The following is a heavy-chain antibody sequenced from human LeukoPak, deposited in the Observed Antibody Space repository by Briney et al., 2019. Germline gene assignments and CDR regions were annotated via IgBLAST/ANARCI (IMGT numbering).Heavy chain of an antibody. V-gene: IGHV3-64*02. CDR3: ARGGSYLSAFDI. D-gene: IGHD1-26*01. J-gene: IGHJ3*02. CDR2: ISSSGGST. Sequence: PGGSLRLSCAASGFTFSSYAMHWVRLAPGKGLEYVSAISSSGGSTYYGDSVKGRFTISRDNSKNTLYLQMDSLRAEDTAVYYCARGGSYLSAFDIWGQGTMVTVSS. CDR1: GFTFSSYA.